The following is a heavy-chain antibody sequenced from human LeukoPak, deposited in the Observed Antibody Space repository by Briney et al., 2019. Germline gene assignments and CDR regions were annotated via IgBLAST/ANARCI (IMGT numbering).Heavy chain of an antibody. D-gene: IGHD3-10*01. J-gene: IGHJ4*02. V-gene: IGHV4-59*01. CDR1: GGSISSYY. CDR3: ARTVLLWFGELDD. Sequence: SETLSLTCTVSGGSISSYYWSWIRQPPGKGLEWIGYIYYSGSTNYNPSLKSRVTISVDTSKNQFSLKLSSVTAADTAVYYCARTVLLWFGELDDWGQGTLVTVSS. CDR2: IYYSGST.